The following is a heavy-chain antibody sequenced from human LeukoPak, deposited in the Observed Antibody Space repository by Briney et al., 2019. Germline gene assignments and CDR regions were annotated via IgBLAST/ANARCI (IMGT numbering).Heavy chain of an antibody. CDR2: ISSNGGST. V-gene: IGHV3-64*01. Sequence: GGSLRLSCAASGFTFSSYAMHWVRQAPGKGLEYVSAISSNGGSTYYANSVKGGFTISRDNSKNTLYLQMGSLRAEDMAVYYCARGYSYGYFDYWGQGTLVTVSS. D-gene: IGHD5-18*01. CDR3: ARGYSYGYFDY. J-gene: IGHJ4*02. CDR1: GFTFSSYA.